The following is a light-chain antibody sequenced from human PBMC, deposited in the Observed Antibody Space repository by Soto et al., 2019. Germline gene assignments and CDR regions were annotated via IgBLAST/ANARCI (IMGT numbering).Light chain of an antibody. CDR1: PGIVNY. V-gene: IGKV1-27*01. Sequence: DIQMTQSPSSLSASVGDRVTITCRASPGIVNYLAWYQHKPGKVPKLLIYGASTLQSGVPSRFSGGGSGTAFTLTISSLQPEDVATDYCQKYNRALFTFGPGTKVDIK. CDR2: GAS. J-gene: IGKJ3*01. CDR3: QKYNRALFT.